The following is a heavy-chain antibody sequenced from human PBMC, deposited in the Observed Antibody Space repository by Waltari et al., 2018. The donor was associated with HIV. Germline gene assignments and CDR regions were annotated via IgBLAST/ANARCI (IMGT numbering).Heavy chain of an antibody. CDR3: ARAATEFYDSSGYLRH. D-gene: IGHD3-22*01. CDR2: INPNNGGT. V-gene: IGHV1-2*04. J-gene: IGHJ4*02. Sequence: QVQLVQSGAEVKKPGASVKVSCKTSGYTFTGYYIHWVRQAPGQGLEWMGWINPNNGGTKYAQKFQGWVTMTRDTYLSTAYMEMSRLNSDDTAVYFCARAATEFYDSSGYLRHWGQGTLVTVSS. CDR1: GYTFTGYY.